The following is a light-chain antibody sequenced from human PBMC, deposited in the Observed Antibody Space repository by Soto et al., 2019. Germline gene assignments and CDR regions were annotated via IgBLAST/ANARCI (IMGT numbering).Light chain of an antibody. V-gene: IGLV2-18*02. CDR3: SSYISRITSHV. CDR1: ESDFATHNS. CDR2: EVN. J-gene: IGLJ1*01. Sequence: QSALTQPPSVSGSPGQSVTISCTGSESDFATHNSVSWYQQAPGAAPKLIIFEVNNRPSGVPDRFSESKSANTVSLTISGLRPEDEADYYCSSYISRITSHVFGTGTKLTVL.